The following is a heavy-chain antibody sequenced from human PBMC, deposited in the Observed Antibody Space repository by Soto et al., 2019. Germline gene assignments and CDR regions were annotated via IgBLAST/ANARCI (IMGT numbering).Heavy chain of an antibody. CDR3: AKNYLGPYGSDGYMDV. J-gene: IGHJ6*03. CDR1: GFTFSSYS. D-gene: IGHD3-10*01. V-gene: IGHV3-21*01. CDR2: ISSSGSYI. Sequence: GGSLRLSCAASGFTFSSYSMNWVRQAPGKGLEWISSISSSGSYIYYADSVKGRFTISRDNAKNSLYLQMNSLRAEDTAVYYCAKNYLGPYGSDGYMDVWGKGTTVTVSS.